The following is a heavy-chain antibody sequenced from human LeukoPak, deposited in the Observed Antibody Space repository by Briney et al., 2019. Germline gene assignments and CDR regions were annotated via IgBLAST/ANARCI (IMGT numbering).Heavy chain of an antibody. V-gene: IGHV3-30*18. CDR2: ISYDGSNK. D-gene: IGHD6-13*01. J-gene: IGHJ4*02. CDR3: ANLGAAAGTGY. CDR1: GFTFSSYG. Sequence: GRSLRLSCAASGFTFSSYGMHWVRQAPGKGLEWVAVISYDGSNKYYADSVKGRFTISRDNSKNTLYLQMNSLRAEDTAVYYCANLGAAAGTGYWGQGTLVTVSS.